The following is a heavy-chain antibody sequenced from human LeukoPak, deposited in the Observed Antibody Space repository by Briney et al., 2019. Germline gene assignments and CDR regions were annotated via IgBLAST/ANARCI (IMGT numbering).Heavy chain of an antibody. CDR1: GYTFSIYG. CDR2: ISAYNGNT. V-gene: IGHV1-18*01. CDR3: AGSQQLVRPFDY. J-gene: IGHJ4*02. Sequence: GASVKVSCKASGYTFSIYGISWVRQAPGQGLEWMGWISAYNGNTNYAQKLQGRVTMTTDTSTSTAYMELRSLRAEDTALYYCAGSQQLVRPFDYWGQGTLVTVSS. D-gene: IGHD6-13*01.